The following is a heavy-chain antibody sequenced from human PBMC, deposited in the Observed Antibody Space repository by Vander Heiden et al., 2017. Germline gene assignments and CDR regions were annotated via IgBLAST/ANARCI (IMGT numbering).Heavy chain of an antibody. V-gene: IGHV3-30*01. CDR2: ISYDGSNK. D-gene: IGHD6-6*01. CDR3: ARDGGRSSSLVGWYFDL. J-gene: IGHJ2*01. CDR1: GFTFSSYA. Sequence: QVQLVESGGGVVQPGGSLRLSCAASGFTFSSYAMHWVRQAPGKGLEWGAVISYDGSNKYYADSVKGRFTISRDNSKNTLYLQMNSLRAEDTAVYYCARDGGRSSSLVGWYFDLWGRGTLVTVSS.